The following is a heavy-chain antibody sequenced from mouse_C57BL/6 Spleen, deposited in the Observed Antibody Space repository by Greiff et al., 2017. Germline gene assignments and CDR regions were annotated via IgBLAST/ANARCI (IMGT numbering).Heavy chain of an antibody. J-gene: IGHJ3*01. V-gene: IGHV1-52*01. CDR3: ARSGTWDYDGYYWFAY. D-gene: IGHD2-3*01. CDR1: GYTFTSYW. CDR2: IDPSDSET. Sequence: QQPGAELVRPGSSVKLSCKASGYTFTSYWMHWVKQRPIQGLEWIGNIDPSDSETHYNQKFKDKATLTVDKSSSTAYMQLSSLTSEDSAVYYCARSGTWDYDGYYWFAYWGQGTLVTVSA.